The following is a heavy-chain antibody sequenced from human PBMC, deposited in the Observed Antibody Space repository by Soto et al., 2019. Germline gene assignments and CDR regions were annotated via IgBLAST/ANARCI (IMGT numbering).Heavy chain of an antibody. V-gene: IGHV4-39*01. J-gene: IGHJ4*02. CDR2: IHNSGST. D-gene: IGHD6-6*01. CDR3: ARGLSSPSATGI. CDR1: GGSVSSCCNY. Sequence: PSETLSLTCTVSGGSVSSCCNYWGWVRQPPGKGLEWIGSIHNSGSTSYNPPLRSRVTISVDTPKNQFSLTLTSVTAADTAVYYCARGLSSPSATGIWGQGILVTVSS.